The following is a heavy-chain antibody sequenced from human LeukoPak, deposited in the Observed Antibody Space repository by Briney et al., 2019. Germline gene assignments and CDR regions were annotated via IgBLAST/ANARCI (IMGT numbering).Heavy chain of an antibody. J-gene: IGHJ4*02. CDR3: ARTHRTPFDY. Sequence: SETLSLTCAVYGVSFNDYYWSWLRQPPGKGLEWLGEINHSGSTKYNPSLKSRVTISVDTSKNQFSLKVSSVTAADTAVYYCARTHRTPFDYWGQGTLVTVSS. CDR2: INHSGST. CDR1: GVSFNDYY. D-gene: IGHD4-23*01. V-gene: IGHV4-34*01.